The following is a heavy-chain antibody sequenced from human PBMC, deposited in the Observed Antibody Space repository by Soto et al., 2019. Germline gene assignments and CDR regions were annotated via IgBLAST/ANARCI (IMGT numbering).Heavy chain of an antibody. J-gene: IGHJ6*02. V-gene: IGHV3-30*19. Sequence: LRLSCAASGFTFSSYGMHWVRQAPGKGLEWVSAIWCAGSDTYYADSVKGRFTISRDNSQNTLYLQMNSLRPGDTAVYYCARERSSGYYPHYNMDVWGQGTTVTSP. CDR3: ARERSSGYYPHYNMDV. CDR2: IWCAGSDT. D-gene: IGHD3-22*01. CDR1: GFTFSSYG.